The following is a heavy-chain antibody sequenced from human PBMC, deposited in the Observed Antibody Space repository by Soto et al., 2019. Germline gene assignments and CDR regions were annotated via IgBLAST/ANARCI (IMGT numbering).Heavy chain of an antibody. Sequence: ASVKVSCKASGYTFTSYDINWVRQATGQGLEWMGWMNPNSGNTGYAQKFQGRVTMTRNTSISTAYMELSSLRSEDTAVYYCARGRLDVVVPAAMVEHFNYYYYYYVDVWGKGTTVTVSS. CDR3: ARGRLDVVVPAAMVEHFNYYYYYYVDV. V-gene: IGHV1-8*01. CDR2: MNPNSGNT. CDR1: GYTFTSYD. D-gene: IGHD2-2*01. J-gene: IGHJ6*03.